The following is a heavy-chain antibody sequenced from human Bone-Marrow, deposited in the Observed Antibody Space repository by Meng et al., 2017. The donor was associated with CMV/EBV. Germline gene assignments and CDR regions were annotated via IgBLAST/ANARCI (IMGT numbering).Heavy chain of an antibody. Sequence: SSGFTFSSYAMSWVRQAPGKGLEWVSAISGSGGSTYYADSVKGRFTISRDNSKNTLYLQMNSLRAEDTAVYYCAKGGLVGATPFDYWGQGTLVTVSS. V-gene: IGHV3-23*01. D-gene: IGHD1-26*01. J-gene: IGHJ4*02. CDR1: GFTFSSYA. CDR2: ISGSGGST. CDR3: AKGGLVGATPFDY.